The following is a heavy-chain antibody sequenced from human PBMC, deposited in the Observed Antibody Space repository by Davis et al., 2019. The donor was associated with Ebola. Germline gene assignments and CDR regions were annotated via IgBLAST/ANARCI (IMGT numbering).Heavy chain of an antibody. D-gene: IGHD1-26*01. Sequence: ASVKVSCKASGYTFTNYGITWVRQAPGEGLEWMGWISAYNGNTNYAQKLQGRVTMTTDTSTSTAYMELRSLRSDDTAVYYCARDNIVGPLDPFHIWGQGTMVTVSS. V-gene: IGHV1-18*01. CDR2: ISAYNGNT. J-gene: IGHJ3*02. CDR3: ARDNIVGPLDPFHI. CDR1: GYTFTNYG.